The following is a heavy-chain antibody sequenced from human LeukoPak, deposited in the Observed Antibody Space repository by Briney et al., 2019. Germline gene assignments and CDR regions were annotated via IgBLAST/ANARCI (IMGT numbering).Heavy chain of an antibody. J-gene: IGHJ4*02. CDR1: GDSISSYY. CDR3: ASHASSGYSHFDY. V-gene: IGHV4-59*01. D-gene: IGHD3-22*01. Sequence: SETLSLTCTVSGDSISSYYWSWIRQPPGKGLEWIGYTYYSGSTNYNPSLKSRVTISVDTSKNQFSLKLSSVIAADTAVYYCASHASSGYSHFDYWGQGTLVTVSS. CDR2: TYYSGST.